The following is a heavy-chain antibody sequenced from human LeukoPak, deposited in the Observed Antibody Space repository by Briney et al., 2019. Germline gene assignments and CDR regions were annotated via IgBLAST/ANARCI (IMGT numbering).Heavy chain of an antibody. CDR2: INPYNGDT. CDR3: ARGSSSDWPLEY. J-gene: IGHJ4*02. D-gene: IGHD6-19*01. CDR1: GYTFINYA. V-gene: IGHV1-3*01. Sequence: ASVKVSCKVSGYTFINYAIHWVRQAPGQRLEWMGWINPYNGDTEYSQKLQGRITITKDTSATTACMDLSTLRSEDTAVYYCARGSSSDWPLEYWGRGILVTVSS.